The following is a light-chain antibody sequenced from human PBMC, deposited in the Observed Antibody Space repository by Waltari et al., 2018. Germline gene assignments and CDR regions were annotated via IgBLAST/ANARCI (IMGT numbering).Light chain of an antibody. CDR3: QQYGSSPRA. CDR2: TAS. CDR1: QKITSGY. J-gene: IGKJ1*01. Sequence: EIVLTQSPDTLSLSPGERATLSCRASQKITSGYLAWYQQKPGQTPRLLVYTASGRATGAPDRFTGSGSGTDFTLTISRLEPEDFAVYYCQQYGSSPRAFGQGTKVEIK. V-gene: IGKV3-20*01.